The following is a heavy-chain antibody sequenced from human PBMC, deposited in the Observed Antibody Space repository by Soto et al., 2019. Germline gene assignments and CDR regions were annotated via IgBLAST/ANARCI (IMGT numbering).Heavy chain of an antibody. CDR2: ISSSGSTI. D-gene: IGHD6-13*01. V-gene: IGHV3-48*03. Sequence: GGSLRLSCAASGFTFSSYEMNWVRQAPGKGLEWVSYISSSGSTIYYADSVKGRFTISRDNAKNSLYLQMNSLRAEDTAVYYCARDREAAAGTWFDPWGQGTTVTVSS. CDR3: ARDREAAAGTWFDP. J-gene: IGHJ5*02. CDR1: GFTFSSYE.